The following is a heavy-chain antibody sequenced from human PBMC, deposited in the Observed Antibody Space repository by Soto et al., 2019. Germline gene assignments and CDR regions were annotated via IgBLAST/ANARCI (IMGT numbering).Heavy chain of an antibody. CDR1: GGSISSSSYY. D-gene: IGHD3-22*01. J-gene: IGHJ2*01. CDR3: ARCGVVVITDWYFDL. CDR2: IYYSGST. V-gene: IGHV4-39*01. Sequence: SETLSLTCTVSGGSISSSSYYWGWIRQPPGKGLEWIGSIYYSGSTYYNQSLKSRVTKSVNTSKKQFSMKMSTVTAADTAVYYCARCGVVVITDWYFDLWGRGTLVTVS.